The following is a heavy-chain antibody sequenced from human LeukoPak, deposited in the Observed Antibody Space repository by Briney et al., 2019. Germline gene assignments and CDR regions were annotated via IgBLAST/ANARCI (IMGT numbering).Heavy chain of an antibody. J-gene: IGHJ6*03. D-gene: IGHD6-13*01. V-gene: IGHV3-48*01. Sequence: PGGSLRLSCVASGFIFSNYEMMWVRQAPGKGLEWVSYISSSSSTIYYADSVKGRFTISRDNAKNSLYLQMNSLRAEDTAVYYCARDPAAAGHSRTYYYYYMDVWGKGTTVTVSS. CDR2: ISSSSSTI. CDR1: GFIFSNYE. CDR3: ARDPAAAGHSRTYYYYYMDV.